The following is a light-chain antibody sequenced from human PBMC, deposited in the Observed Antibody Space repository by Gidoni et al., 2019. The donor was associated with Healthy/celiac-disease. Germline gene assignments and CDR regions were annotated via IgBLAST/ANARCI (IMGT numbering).Light chain of an antibody. CDR3: QAWDSSTVV. Sequence: SYELTKPPPCSVSPGQTASITCSGDKLGDKYACWYQQKPGQSPVLVIYQDSKRPSGIPERFSGSNSGNTATLTISGTQAMDEADYYCQAWDSSTVVFGGGTKLTVL. V-gene: IGLV3-1*01. CDR1: KLGDKY. CDR2: QDS. J-gene: IGLJ2*01.